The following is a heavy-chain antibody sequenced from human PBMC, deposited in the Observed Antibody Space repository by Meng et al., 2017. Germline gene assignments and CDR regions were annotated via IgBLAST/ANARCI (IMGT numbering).Heavy chain of an antibody. CDR3: AREADLSGVATFTAPPELGFDP. CDR2: ISYDGSNK. Sequence: GESLKISCAASGFTFSSYAMHWVRQAPGKGLEWVAVISYDGSNKYYADSVKGRFTISRDNSKNTLYLQMNSLRAEDTAVYYCAREADLSGVATFTAPPELGFDPWGQGTLVTVSS. J-gene: IGHJ5*02. V-gene: IGHV3-30*01. CDR1: GFTFSSYA. D-gene: IGHD5-12*01.